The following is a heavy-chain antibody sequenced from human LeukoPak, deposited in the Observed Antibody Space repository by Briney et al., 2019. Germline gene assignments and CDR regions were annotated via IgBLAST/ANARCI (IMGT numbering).Heavy chain of an antibody. D-gene: IGHD1-14*01. V-gene: IGHV4-34*01. CDR2: INHSGST. J-gene: IGHJ6*03. Sequence: SEPLSLTCAVYGGSFSGYYWSWVRQPLGKGLEWVGEINHSGSTNYNPSLKSRVTISVDTSKNQFSLKLSSVTAADTAVYYCAGTYKYYYYYYMDVWGKGTTVTISS. CDR3: AGTYKYYYYYYMDV. CDR1: GGSFSGYY.